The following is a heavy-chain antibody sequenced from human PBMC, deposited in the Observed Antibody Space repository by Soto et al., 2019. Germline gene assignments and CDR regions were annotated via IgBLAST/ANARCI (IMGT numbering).Heavy chain of an antibody. V-gene: IGHV3-30*18. J-gene: IGHJ4*02. CDR2: ISYDGSHK. D-gene: IGHD2-15*01. Sequence: QVQLVESGGGVVQPGRSLRLSCAGSGFTFSNYGLHWVRQAPGKGREWVAVISYDGSHKYYADSVKGRFTISRDNSNNMLYLQMDSLRAEETAVYYCAKDGAPRYCSRSSCHPAGAYWGQGTLVTVSS. CDR1: GFTFSNYG. CDR3: AKDGAPRYCSRSSCHPAGAY.